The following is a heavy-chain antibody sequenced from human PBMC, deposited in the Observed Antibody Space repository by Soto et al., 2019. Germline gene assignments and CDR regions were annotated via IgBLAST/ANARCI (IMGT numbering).Heavy chain of an antibody. CDR3: ASSRVAARPLDY. J-gene: IGHJ4*02. CDR1: GFTVSSNY. V-gene: IGHV3-53*01. D-gene: IGHD6-6*01. CDR2: IYSGGSK. Sequence: GGSLRLSCAASGFTVSSNYMSWVRQAPGKGLEWVSVIYSGGSKYYADSVKGRFTISRDNSKNTLYLQMNSLRAEDTAVYYCASSRVAARPLDYWGQGTLVTVSS.